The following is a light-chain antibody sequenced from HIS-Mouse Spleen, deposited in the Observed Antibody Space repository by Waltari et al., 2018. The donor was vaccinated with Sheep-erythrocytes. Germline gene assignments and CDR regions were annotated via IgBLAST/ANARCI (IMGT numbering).Light chain of an antibody. CDR3: CSYAGSSTPWV. CDR1: SSDVGSYNL. CDR2: EGS. J-gene: IGLJ3*02. Sequence: QSALTQPASVSGSPGQSITSSCTVTSSDVGSYNLVSWYQQHPGKAPQLMIYEGSTRPSGVSNRFSGSKSGNTASLTISGLQAEDEADYYCCSYAGSSTPWVFGGGTKLTVL. V-gene: IGLV2-23*01.